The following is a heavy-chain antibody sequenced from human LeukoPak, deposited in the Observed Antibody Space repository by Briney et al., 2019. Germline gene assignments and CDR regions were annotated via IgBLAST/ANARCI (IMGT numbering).Heavy chain of an antibody. D-gene: IGHD5-24*01. V-gene: IGHV3-23*01. CDR3: AKGGRWLQYFDY. J-gene: IGHJ4*02. CDR2: ISGSGGST. Sequence: GGSLRLSCAASGLTFSSYAMSWVRQAPGKGLEWVSAISGSGGSTYYADSVKGRFTISRDNSKNTLYLQMNSLRAEDTAVYYCAKGGRWLQYFDYWGQGTLVTVSS. CDR1: GLTFSSYA.